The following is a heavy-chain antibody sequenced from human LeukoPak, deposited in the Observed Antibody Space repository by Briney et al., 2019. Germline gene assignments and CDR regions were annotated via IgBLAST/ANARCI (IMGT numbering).Heavy chain of an antibody. V-gene: IGHV3-23*01. Sequence: GGSLRLSCAASGFTFSSYAMSWVRQAPGKGLEWVSAISGSGGSTYYADSVKGRFTISRDNSKNTLYLQMNSLRAEDTAVYYCARVVGAARLFDYWGQGTLVTVSS. CDR3: ARVVGAARLFDY. D-gene: IGHD1-26*01. J-gene: IGHJ4*02. CDR1: GFTFSSYA. CDR2: ISGSGGST.